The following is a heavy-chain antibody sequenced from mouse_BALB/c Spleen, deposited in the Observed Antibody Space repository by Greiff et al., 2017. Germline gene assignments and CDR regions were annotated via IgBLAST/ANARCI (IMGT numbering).Heavy chain of an antibody. D-gene: IGHD1-1*01. V-gene: IGHV1-82*01. J-gene: IGHJ1*01. CDR3: ARGGVVAHWYFDV. CDR2: IYPGDGDT. Sequence: QVQLQQSGPELVKPGASVKISCKASGYAFSSSWMNWVKQRPGQGLEWIGRIYPGDGDTNYNGKFKGKATLTADKSSSTAYMQLSSLTSVDSAVYFCARGGVVAHWYFDVWGAGTTVTGSS. CDR1: GYAFSSSW.